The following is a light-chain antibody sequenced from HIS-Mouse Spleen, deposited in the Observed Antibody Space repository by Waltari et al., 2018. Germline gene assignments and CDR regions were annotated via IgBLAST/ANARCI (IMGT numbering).Light chain of an antibody. CDR3: SSYTSSSTLV. CDR1: SSDVGGYKH. V-gene: IGLV2-14*01. Sequence: QSALTQPAPVSASPGQSLTISCTGTSSDVGGYKHVSWYQQHPGKAPKLMIYEVSNRPSGVSNRFSGSKSGNTASLTISGLQAEDEADYYCSSYTSSSTLVFGGGTKLTVL. J-gene: IGLJ3*02. CDR2: EVS.